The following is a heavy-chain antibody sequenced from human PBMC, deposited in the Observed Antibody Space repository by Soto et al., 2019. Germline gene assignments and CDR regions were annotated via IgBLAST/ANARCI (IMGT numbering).Heavy chain of an antibody. CDR1: GFSLSKARMG. J-gene: IGHJ4*02. CDR3: ARALREELPIYYFDS. CDR2: IFWNDER. V-gene: IGHV2-26*01. D-gene: IGHD1-7*01. Sequence: QVTLKESGPVLVKPTETLTLPCTLSGFSLSKARMGVSWLRQPPGKALEWLAHIFWNDERSYNTSLKSRLTISRDTSKSQVVLTMTNVDPVDTGTYFCARALREELPIYYFDSWGQGTLVTVSS.